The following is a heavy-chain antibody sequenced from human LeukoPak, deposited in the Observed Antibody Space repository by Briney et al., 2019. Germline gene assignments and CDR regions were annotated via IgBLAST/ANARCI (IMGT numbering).Heavy chain of an antibody. CDR2: ISYHGNNK. D-gene: IGHD3-10*01. Sequence: PGGSLRLSCASSGFTFNNYAMHWVRQAPGKGLEWVAVISYHGNNKYYGDSVKGRFTISRDNSKNTLYLQMNSLRAEDTAVYYCARAAVGTMVRGVSYLDFWGQGTLVTVSS. V-gene: IGHV3-30*04. CDR1: GFTFNNYA. J-gene: IGHJ4*02. CDR3: ARAAVGTMVRGVSYLDF.